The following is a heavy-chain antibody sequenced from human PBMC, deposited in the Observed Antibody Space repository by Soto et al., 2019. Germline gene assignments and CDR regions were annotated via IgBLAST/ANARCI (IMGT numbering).Heavy chain of an antibody. CDR2: ISSSSSYI. CDR3: ARDPNYYDSSGYYHDY. CDR1: GFTFSSYS. V-gene: IGHV3-21*01. Sequence: GCLRLSCSASGFTFSSYSMNWVRQAPGKGLEWVSSISSSSSYIYYADSVKGRFTISRDNAKNSLYLQMNSLRAEDTAVYYCARDPNYYDSSGYYHDYWGQGTLVTVYS. D-gene: IGHD3-22*01. J-gene: IGHJ4*02.